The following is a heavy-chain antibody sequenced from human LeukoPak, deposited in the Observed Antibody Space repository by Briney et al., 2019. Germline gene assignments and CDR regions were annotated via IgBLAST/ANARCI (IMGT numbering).Heavy chain of an antibody. Sequence: PGGSLRLSCAASGFTFSSYAMSWVRQAPGKGLEWVSAISGSGGSTYYADSVKGRFTISRDNSKNTLYLQMNSLRAEDTAVYYCAKDFTDAEVIAATADYWGQGTLVTVSS. CDR1: GFTFSSYA. V-gene: IGHV3-23*01. D-gene: IGHD2-15*01. CDR3: AKDFTDAEVIAATADY. J-gene: IGHJ4*02. CDR2: ISGSGGST.